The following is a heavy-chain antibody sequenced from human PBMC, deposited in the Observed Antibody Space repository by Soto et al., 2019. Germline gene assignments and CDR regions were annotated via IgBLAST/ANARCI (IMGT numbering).Heavy chain of an antibody. CDR1: GFTFSSYA. V-gene: IGHV3-30-3*01. CDR3: ARDSSVRSRKNPNDY. J-gene: IGHJ4*02. D-gene: IGHD6-13*01. CDR2: ISYDGSNK. Sequence: PGGPLRLSCAASGFTFSSYAMHWVRQAPGKGLEWVAVISYDGSNKYYADSVKGRFTISRDNSKNTLYLQMNSLRAEDTAVYYCARDSSVRSRKNPNDYWGQGTLVTVSS.